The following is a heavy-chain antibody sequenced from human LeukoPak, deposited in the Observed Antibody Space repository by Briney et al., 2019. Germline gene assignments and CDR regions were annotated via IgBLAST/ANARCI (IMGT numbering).Heavy chain of an antibody. Sequence: PSETLSLTCTVSGGSIRSYYWNWIRQPPGKGLEWIGYIYYTGSTKYNPSLKSRLTISVDTSKNQFSLKLSSVTAADTAVYYCAGGGYNLDAFDVWGQGTMVTVSS. CDR1: GGSIRSYY. D-gene: IGHD5-24*01. J-gene: IGHJ3*01. V-gene: IGHV4-59*08. CDR2: IYYTGST. CDR3: AGGGYNLDAFDV.